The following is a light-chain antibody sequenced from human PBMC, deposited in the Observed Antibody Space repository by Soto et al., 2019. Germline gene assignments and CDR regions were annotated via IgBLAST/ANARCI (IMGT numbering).Light chain of an antibody. CDR3: QSYDSTLSAYV. V-gene: IGLV1-40*01. J-gene: IGLJ1*01. CDR1: NSNIGAGYD. CDR2: GNS. Sequence: QSVLTQPPSVSGAPGQRVTISCTGGNSNIGAGYDVHWYQQLPGTAPKLLIYGNSNRPSGVPDQFSGSKSGTSASLAITGLQAEDEADYYCQSYDSTLSAYVFGTGTKLTVL.